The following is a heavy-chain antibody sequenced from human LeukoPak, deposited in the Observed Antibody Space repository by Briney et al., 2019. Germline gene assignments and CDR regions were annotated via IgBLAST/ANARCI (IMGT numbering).Heavy chain of an antibody. CDR3: ARDHRWSYDY. V-gene: IGHV3-74*01. D-gene: IGHD3-10*01. CDR1: GFTFSGHY. J-gene: IGHJ4*02. Sequence: GGSLRLSCAASGFTFSGHYMHWVRQAPGKGLVWVSHIKGDGSDTRYADSVEGRFIISRHNAKNTLYLQMNSLRAEDTGVYFCARDHRWSYDYWGQGTLVTVSS. CDR2: IKGDGSDT.